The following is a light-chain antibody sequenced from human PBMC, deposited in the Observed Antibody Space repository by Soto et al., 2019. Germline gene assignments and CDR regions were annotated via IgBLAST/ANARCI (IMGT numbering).Light chain of an antibody. V-gene: IGLV1-44*01. CDR2: SSN. CDR1: DSNIGSTA. CDR3: AAWDDDLHVWL. J-gene: IGLJ2*01. Sequence: QPVLTQPPSVSATPGQGVTLSCSGGDSNIGSTAVNWYQQVPGTAPKLLIYSSNQRPSGVPDRISGSKSGTSASLAISGLQSEYEADYYCAAWDDDLHVWLFGGGTKLTVL.